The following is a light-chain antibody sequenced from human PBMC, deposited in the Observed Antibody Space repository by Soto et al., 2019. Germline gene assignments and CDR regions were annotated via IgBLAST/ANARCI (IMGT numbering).Light chain of an antibody. CDR2: GAS. Sequence: EIVLTQSPGTLSLSPGERATLSCRASQSVSSSYLAWYQQKPGQAPRLLIYGASSMATGIPDKFSGSGSVTDFTLTISRLEPEDCAVYYCQQYGSSPPWTFGQGTKVEIK. CDR3: QQYGSSPPWT. J-gene: IGKJ1*01. V-gene: IGKV3-20*01. CDR1: QSVSSSY.